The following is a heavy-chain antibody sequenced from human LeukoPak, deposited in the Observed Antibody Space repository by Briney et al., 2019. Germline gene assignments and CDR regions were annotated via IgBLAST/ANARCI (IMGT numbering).Heavy chain of an antibody. CDR3: ASSGPTSVAFAY. J-gene: IGHJ4*02. CDR1: GGSISSYY. CDR2: IYSSGST. Sequence: SETLSLTCTVSGGSISSYYWSWIRQPAGKGLEWIGRIYSSGSTNYNPSLKSRVTMSVATSKNQFSLKLRSVTAADTAVYYCASSGPTSVAFAYWGQGTLVTVSS. V-gene: IGHV4-4*07. D-gene: IGHD6-19*01.